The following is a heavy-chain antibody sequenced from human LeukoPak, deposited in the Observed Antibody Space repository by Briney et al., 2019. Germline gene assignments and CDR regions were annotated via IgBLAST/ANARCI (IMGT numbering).Heavy chain of an antibody. J-gene: IGHJ3*02. CDR2: INPSGGST. CDR3: ARELIDYDAAFDI. CDR1: GYTFTSYY. Sequence: ASVKVSCKASGYTFTSYYMHWVRQAPGQGLEWMGIINPSGGSTSYAQKFQGRVTMTRDTSTSTVYTELSSLRSEDTAVYYCARELIDYDAAFDIWGQGTMVTVSS. D-gene: IGHD4/OR15-4a*01. V-gene: IGHV1-46*01.